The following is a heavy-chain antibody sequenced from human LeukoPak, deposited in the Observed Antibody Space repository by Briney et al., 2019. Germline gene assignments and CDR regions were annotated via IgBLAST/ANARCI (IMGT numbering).Heavy chain of an antibody. D-gene: IGHD6-19*01. J-gene: IGHJ5*02. Sequence: GGSVRLSRAASGVIVSRNFMSWVRQAPGKGLQWVAIMYAGGTTDYSDSVRGRFHISRDSSNNTLSLQINSLRVEDTAVYYCARGSGSGWPLDRWGQGALVTVSS. CDR3: ARGSGSGWPLDR. CDR2: MYAGGTT. V-gene: IGHV3-53*01. CDR1: GVIVSRNF.